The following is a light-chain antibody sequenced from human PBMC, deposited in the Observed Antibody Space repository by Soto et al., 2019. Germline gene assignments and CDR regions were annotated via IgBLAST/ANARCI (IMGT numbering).Light chain of an antibody. CDR2: GAS. CDR3: QQYGRSRWP. V-gene: IGKV3-20*01. CDR1: QSVNSTY. J-gene: IGKJ1*01. Sequence: EIVLTQSPGTLSLSPGGRATLSCRASQSVNSTYLTWYQQKPGQAPRLLIYGASTRATGIPDRFSGSGSGTDFTLTISRLEPEDFAVYYCQQYGRSRWPFGQGTKVEIK.